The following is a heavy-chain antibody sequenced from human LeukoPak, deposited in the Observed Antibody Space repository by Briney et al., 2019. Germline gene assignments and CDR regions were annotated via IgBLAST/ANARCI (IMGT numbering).Heavy chain of an antibody. CDR2: IIRSSSHT. Sequence: GALSLSFAASGLTFIYYYMSWIRPAPGKGVEWVSYIIRSSSHTDYTDSVKGRFTISRDNAKNSLYLQMNSLRAEDTAVHYCARGGYSYVFDYWGQGTMVTVSS. V-gene: IGHV3-11*03. D-gene: IGHD5-18*01. J-gene: IGHJ4*02. CDR3: ARGGYSYVFDY. CDR1: GLTFIYYY.